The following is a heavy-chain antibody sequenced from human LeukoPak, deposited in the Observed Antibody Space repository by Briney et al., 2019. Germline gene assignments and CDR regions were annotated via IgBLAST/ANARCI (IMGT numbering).Heavy chain of an antibody. CDR1: GFTFSNYA. V-gene: IGHV3-23*01. Sequence: GGSLRLSCAASGFTFSNYAMTWVRQAPGKGLEWVSGISNRGDITYYADSVKGRFTISRDNARSSLYLQMSSLRAEDTAVYYCARRREHGSGSDWLWGQGTLVTVSS. J-gene: IGHJ4*02. CDR3: ARRREHGSGSDWL. D-gene: IGHD3-10*01. CDR2: ISNRGDIT.